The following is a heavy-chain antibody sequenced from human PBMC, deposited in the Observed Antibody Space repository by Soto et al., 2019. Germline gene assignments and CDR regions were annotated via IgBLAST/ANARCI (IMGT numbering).Heavy chain of an antibody. Sequence: EVLLVESGGGLVQPDRPLRLSCEASGFNFENYAMHWVRQAPGKGLEWVSAISWNSGQLAYAGSVRGRFTISRDNGKNSLYLEMNSLRPDDTALYFCAKDKSTGEYSYYRYMDVWGRGTTVIVSS. V-gene: IGHV3-9*01. CDR1: GFNFENYA. D-gene: IGHD4-17*01. J-gene: IGHJ6*03. CDR2: ISWNSGQL. CDR3: AKDKSTGEYSYYRYMDV.